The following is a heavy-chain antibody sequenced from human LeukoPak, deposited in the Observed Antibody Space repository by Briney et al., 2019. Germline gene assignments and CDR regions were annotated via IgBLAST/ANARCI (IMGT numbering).Heavy chain of an antibody. D-gene: IGHD2-2*01. Sequence: ASVKVSCKASGYTFTGYYMHWVRQAPGQGLEWMGWINPNSGGTNYAQKFQGWVTMTRDTSISTAYMELSRLRSDDTAVYYCARDPGDDRSSTSCYYDYWGQGTLVTVSS. J-gene: IGHJ4*02. V-gene: IGHV1-2*04. CDR2: INPNSGGT. CDR3: ARDPGDDRSSTSCYYDY. CDR1: GYTFTGYY.